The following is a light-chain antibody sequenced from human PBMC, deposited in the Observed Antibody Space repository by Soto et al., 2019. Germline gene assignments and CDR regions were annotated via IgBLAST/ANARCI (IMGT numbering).Light chain of an antibody. Sequence: QSALTQPASVSGSPGQSITISCTGTSSDVGAYNYVSWYQHHPGKAPKLLIYDVSYRPSGVSSRFSGSKSGNTASLTISGLQAEDEADYHCCSYAGSYTLVIFGGGTKVTVL. V-gene: IGLV2-14*01. CDR2: DVS. J-gene: IGLJ2*01. CDR3: CSYAGSYTLVI. CDR1: SSDVGAYNY.